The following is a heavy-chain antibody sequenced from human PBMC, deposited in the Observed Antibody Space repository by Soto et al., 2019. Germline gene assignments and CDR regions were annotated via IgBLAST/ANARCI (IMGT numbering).Heavy chain of an antibody. D-gene: IGHD1-26*01. CDR3: ATLVGTAGWFDP. CDR2: IYYSGST. V-gene: IGHV4-61*08. CDR1: GGSISSGGYY. Sequence: PSETLSLTCTFSGGSISSGGYYLSWIRQHPGKGLEWIGYIYYSGSTNYNPSLKSRVTISVDTSKNQFSLKLSSVTAADTAVYYCATLVGTAGWFDPWGQGTLVTVSS. J-gene: IGHJ5*02.